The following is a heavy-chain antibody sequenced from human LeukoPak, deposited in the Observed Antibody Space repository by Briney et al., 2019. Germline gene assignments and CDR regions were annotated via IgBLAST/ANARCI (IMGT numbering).Heavy chain of an antibody. CDR3: ARVSLWFGEYDYYYYGMDV. CDR2: INSDGSST. CDR1: GITFRNYA. D-gene: IGHD3-10*01. Sequence: GGSLRLSCATSGITFRNYALSWVRQAPGKGLVWVSRINSDGSSTSYADSVKGRFTISRDNAKNTLYLQMNSLRAEDTAVYYCARVSLWFGEYDYYYYGMDVWGQGTTVTVSS. V-gene: IGHV3-74*01. J-gene: IGHJ6*02.